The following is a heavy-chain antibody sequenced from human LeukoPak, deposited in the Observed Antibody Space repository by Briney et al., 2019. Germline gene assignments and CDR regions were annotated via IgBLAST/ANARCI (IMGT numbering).Heavy chain of an antibody. Sequence: GGSLRLSCAASGFTFSNYVMSWVRQAPGKGLEWVSGIRGSDGSTYYADSVKGRFTISRDNSKNTLYLQMNGLRAADTAIYYCAKGLIDEPGDWGQGTLVTVSS. CDR3: AKGLIDEPGD. D-gene: IGHD3-10*01. J-gene: IGHJ4*02. V-gene: IGHV3-23*01. CDR1: GFTFSNYV. CDR2: IRGSDGST.